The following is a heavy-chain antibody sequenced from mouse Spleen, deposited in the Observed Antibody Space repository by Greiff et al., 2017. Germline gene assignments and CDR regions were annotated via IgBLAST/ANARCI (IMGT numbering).Heavy chain of an antibody. J-gene: IGHJ3*01. V-gene: IGHV1-42*01. Sequence: DVQLVESGPELVKPGASVKISCKASGYSFTGYYMNWVKQSPEKSLEWIGEINPSTGGTTYNQKFKAKATLTVDKSSSTAYMQLKSLTSEDSAVYYCARRVPRGPWFAYWGQGTLVTVSA. CDR2: INPSTGGT. CDR1: GYSFTGYY. D-gene: IGHD5-1*01. CDR3: ARRVPRGPWFAY.